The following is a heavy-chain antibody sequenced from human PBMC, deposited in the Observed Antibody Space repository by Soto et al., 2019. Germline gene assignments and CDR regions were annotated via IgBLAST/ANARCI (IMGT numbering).Heavy chain of an antibody. CDR2: ISYDGSNK. CDR3: AKEYDSSGYYYDKNWFDP. J-gene: IGHJ5*02. D-gene: IGHD3-22*01. CDR1: GFTFSSYG. V-gene: IGHV3-30*18. Sequence: PGGSLRLSCAASGFTFSSYGMHWVRQAPGKGLEWVAVISYDGSNKYYADSVKGRFTISRDNSKNTLYLQMNSLRAEDTAVYYCAKEYDSSGYYYDKNWFDPWGQGTLVTVSS.